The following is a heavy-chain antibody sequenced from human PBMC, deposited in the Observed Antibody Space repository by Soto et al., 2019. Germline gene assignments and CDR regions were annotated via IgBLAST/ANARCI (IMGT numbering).Heavy chain of an antibody. J-gene: IGHJ4*02. CDR3: AKDYYDSSGYYYFDY. Sequence: EVQLLESGGGLVQPGGSLRLSCAASGFTFSSYAMSWVRQAPGKGLEWVSAISGSGGSTYYADSVKGRFTISRDNSKNTPYLQMNSLRAEDTAVYYCAKDYYDSSGYYYFDYWGQGTLVTVSS. V-gene: IGHV3-23*01. D-gene: IGHD3-22*01. CDR1: GFTFSSYA. CDR2: ISGSGGST.